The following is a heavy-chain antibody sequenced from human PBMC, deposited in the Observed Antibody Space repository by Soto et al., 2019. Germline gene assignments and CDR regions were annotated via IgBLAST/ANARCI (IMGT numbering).Heavy chain of an antibody. CDR3: AKDRRFVEWLSDV. D-gene: IGHD3-3*01. J-gene: IGHJ4*02. V-gene: IGHV3-23*01. CDR1: GFTFSSYA. Sequence: EVQLLESGGGLVQPGGSLRLSCAASGFTFSSYAMSWVRQAPGKGLEWVSAISGSGGSTDYAASVKGRFTISRDNSKNTLYLQMNSLRAEDTAVYYCAKDRRFVEWLSDVWGRGTLVTVSS. CDR2: ISGSGGST.